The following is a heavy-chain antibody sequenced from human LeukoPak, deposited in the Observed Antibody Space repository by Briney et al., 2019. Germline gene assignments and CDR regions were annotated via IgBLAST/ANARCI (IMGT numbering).Heavy chain of an antibody. J-gene: IGHJ4*02. CDR3: ARAPSGSFVDC. D-gene: IGHD1-26*01. CDR2: TYYRSKWSA. Sequence: SQTLSLTCAISGDSVSTNSGAWNWLRQSPSRGLEWLGRTYYRSKWSADYAVSVESRMTINADTSKNQFSLQLNSVTPEDTAVYYCARAPSGSFVDCWGQGTLVSVSS. V-gene: IGHV6-1*01. CDR1: GDSVSTNSGA.